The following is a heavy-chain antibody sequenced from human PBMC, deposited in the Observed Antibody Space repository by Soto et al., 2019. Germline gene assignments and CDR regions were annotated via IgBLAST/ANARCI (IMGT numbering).Heavy chain of an antibody. CDR1: GFTFDDYA. CDR3: VKDSYADFHRVLSTAEYFFDY. J-gene: IGHJ4*01. D-gene: IGHD2-15*01. CDR2: ITWNSGKI. V-gene: IGHV3-9*01. Sequence: GGTLRLSCTASGFTFDDYAMHWVRQGPGRGLEWVSGITWNSGKIAYADSVKGRFTIARDDDNNSLYLQMNSLRPEDTALYYCVKDSYADFHRVLSTAEYFFDYWGHGTLVTVSS.